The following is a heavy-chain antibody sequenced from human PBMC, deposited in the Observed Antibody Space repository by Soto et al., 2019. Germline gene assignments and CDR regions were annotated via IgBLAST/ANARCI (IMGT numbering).Heavy chain of an antibody. CDR3: AKDSVAGTDRYFDL. V-gene: IGHV3-23*01. Sequence: GRSLRLSCAASGFTFSSYAMSWVRQAPGKGLEWVSAISGSGGSTYYADSVKGRFTISRDNSKNTLYLQMNSLRAEDTAVYYCAKDSVAGTDRYFDLLGRGTLVTVSS. D-gene: IGHD6-19*01. J-gene: IGHJ2*01. CDR1: GFTFSSYA. CDR2: ISGSGGST.